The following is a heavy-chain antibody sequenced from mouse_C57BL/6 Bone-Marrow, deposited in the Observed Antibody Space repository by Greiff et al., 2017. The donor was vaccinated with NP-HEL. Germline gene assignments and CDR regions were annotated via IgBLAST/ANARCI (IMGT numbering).Heavy chain of an antibody. Sequence: DVKLVESGGDLVKPGGSLKLSCAASGFTFSSYGMSWVRQTPDKRLEWVATISSGGSYTYYPDSVKGRFTTSRDNAKNTLYLQMSSLKSEDTAMYYCARHETVSYYFDYWGQGTTLTVSS. J-gene: IGHJ2*01. CDR1: GFTFSSYG. V-gene: IGHV5-6*02. D-gene: IGHD1-1*01. CDR2: ISSGGSYT. CDR3: ARHETVSYYFDY.